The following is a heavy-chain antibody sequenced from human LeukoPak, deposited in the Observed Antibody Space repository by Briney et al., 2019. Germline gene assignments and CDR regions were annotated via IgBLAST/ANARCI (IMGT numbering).Heavy chain of an antibody. Sequence: PSETLSLTCTVSGGSISGSNNYWGWIRQSPGKGLEWIGSIYYSGSTYYNPSLKSRVTISVDTSKNQFSLKLSSVTAADTAVYYCARSNGFGSSPGGDYWGQGTLVTVSS. CDR2: IYYSGST. CDR1: GGSISGSNNY. V-gene: IGHV4-39*01. J-gene: IGHJ4*02. CDR3: ARSNGFGSSPGGDY. D-gene: IGHD6-6*01.